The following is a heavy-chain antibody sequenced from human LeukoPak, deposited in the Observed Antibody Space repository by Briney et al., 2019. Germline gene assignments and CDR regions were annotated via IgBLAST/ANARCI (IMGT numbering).Heavy chain of an antibody. V-gene: IGHV1-46*01. D-gene: IGHD5-18*01. CDR1: GYTFTSYY. CDR3: ARVSGSPRGYSYSYVFDC. CDR2: INPSGGST. J-gene: IGHJ4*02. Sequence: GSSVQVSCKASGYTFTSYYMHWVRQAPGQGLEWMGIINPSGGSTRYAQKFQGGVIMTRCMYTSTVYMELSSRRSEDTAVYYCARVSGSPRGYSYSYVFDCWGQGILVTVCS.